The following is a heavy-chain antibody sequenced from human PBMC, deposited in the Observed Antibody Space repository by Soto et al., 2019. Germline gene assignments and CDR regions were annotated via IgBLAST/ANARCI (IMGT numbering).Heavy chain of an antibody. Sequence: PGGSLRLSCVASGVTLSYYGVHWVRQSPGKGLEWVSTVSETGAVTYYADSVKGRFTISRDNSKNTLYLQLNNLRAEDTAVYYCVPGSSGTGGEDSWGPGVLVTVSS. CDR1: GVTLSYYG. CDR3: VPGSSGTGGEDS. V-gene: IGHV3-23*01. J-gene: IGHJ4*02. CDR2: VSETGAVT. D-gene: IGHD3-10*01.